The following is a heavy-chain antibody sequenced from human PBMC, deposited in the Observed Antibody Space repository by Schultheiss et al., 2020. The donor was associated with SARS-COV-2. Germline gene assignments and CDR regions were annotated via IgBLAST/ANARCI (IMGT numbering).Heavy chain of an antibody. Sequence: SETLSLTCAVYGGSFSGYYWGWIRQPPGKGLEWIGSIYYSGSTYYNPSLKSRVTISVDTSENQSSLKLSSVTAADTAVYYCARHRTMTTSYDAFDIWGQGTMVTVSS. J-gene: IGHJ3*02. V-gene: IGHV4-39*01. CDR2: IYYSGST. CDR3: ARHRTMTTSYDAFDI. CDR1: GGSFSGYY. D-gene: IGHD4-17*01.